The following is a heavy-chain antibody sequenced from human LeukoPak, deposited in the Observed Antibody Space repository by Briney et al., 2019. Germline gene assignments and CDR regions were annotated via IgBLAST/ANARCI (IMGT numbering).Heavy chain of an antibody. J-gene: IGHJ4*02. CDR3: ARARLSAIPGSDY. CDR2: TYYDSKWYS. D-gene: IGHD2-2*01. Sequence: SQTLSLTCAISGDSVSNNNIGWNWIRQSPSRGLEWLGRTYYDSKWYSDYAVSVKSRAMINPDTSKNQFFLEMNSVTPEDTAVYYCARARLSAIPGSDYWGQGILVTVSP. CDR1: GDSVSNNNIG. V-gene: IGHV6-1*01.